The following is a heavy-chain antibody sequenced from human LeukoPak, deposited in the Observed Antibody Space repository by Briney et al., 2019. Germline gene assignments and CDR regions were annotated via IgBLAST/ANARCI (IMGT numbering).Heavy chain of an antibody. CDR2: VYTSGIT. CDR3: ARHNGFDRGYYYYMDV. D-gene: IGHD3-9*01. CDR1: GGFINSYY. V-gene: IGHV4-4*07. J-gene: IGHJ6*03. Sequence: SETLSLTCTVSGGFINSYYWSWIRQPAGKGLEWIGRVYTSGITNYNPSLKSRITMSVDTSRNQFSLKLTSVTAADTAVYYCARHNGFDRGYYYYMDVWGKGTTVTVSS.